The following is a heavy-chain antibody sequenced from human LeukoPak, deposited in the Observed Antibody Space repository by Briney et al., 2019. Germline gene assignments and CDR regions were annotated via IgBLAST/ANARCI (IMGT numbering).Heavy chain of an antibody. V-gene: IGHV4-59*01. CDR1: GGSISSYY. CDR2: IYYSGST. D-gene: IGHD4-17*01. Sequence: SETLSLTCTVSGGSISSYYWSWIRQPPGKGLEWIGYIYYSGSTNYNPSLKSRVTISVDTSKNKFSLKLNSVTAADTAVYYCAREYDDGYWALDIWGQGTMVTVSS. J-gene: IGHJ3*02. CDR3: AREYDDGYWALDI.